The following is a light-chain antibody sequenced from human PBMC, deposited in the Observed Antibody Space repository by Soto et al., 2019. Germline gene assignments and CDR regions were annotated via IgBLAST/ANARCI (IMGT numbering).Light chain of an antibody. J-gene: IGKJ5*01. V-gene: IGKV3-20*01. CDR1: QSVSSSY. Sequence: EIVLTQSPGTLSLSPGERATLSCRASQSVSSSYLAWYQQKPGQAPRLLIYGASSRATGIPDRFNGSGSGTDFSLTISRLEPEDFAVYYCQQYGSSPPLTFGQGTRLEIK. CDR3: QQYGSSPPLT. CDR2: GAS.